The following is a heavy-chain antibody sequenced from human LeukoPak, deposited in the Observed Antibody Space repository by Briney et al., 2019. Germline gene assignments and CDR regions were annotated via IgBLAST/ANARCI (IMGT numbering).Heavy chain of an antibody. CDR1: GFTFSSYW. CDR3: ARGSRTSYSSTPII. V-gene: IGHV3-7*01. CDR2: IKQDGSEK. J-gene: IGHJ3*02. Sequence: GGSLRLSCATSGFTFSSYWMNWVRQAPGKGLEWVANIKQDGSEKYYVDSVKGRFTISRDNAKNSLYLQMNSLRAEDTAVYYCARGSRTSYSSTPIIWGQGTMVTVSS. D-gene: IGHD6-13*01.